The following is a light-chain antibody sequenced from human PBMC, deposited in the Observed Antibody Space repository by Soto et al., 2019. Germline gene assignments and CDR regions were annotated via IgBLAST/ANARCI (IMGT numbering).Light chain of an antibody. V-gene: IGLV2-14*01. CDR2: DVS. J-gene: IGLJ1*01. CDR3: SSYTSSSTLRGV. CDR1: SSDVGGYNY. Sequence: QSVLTQPASVSGSPGQSITISCTGTSSDVGGYNYVSWYQQHPGRAPKLMIYDVSNRPSGISNRFSGSKSGNTASLTISGLQAEDEADYYCSSYTSSSTLRGVFGTWTKVTVL.